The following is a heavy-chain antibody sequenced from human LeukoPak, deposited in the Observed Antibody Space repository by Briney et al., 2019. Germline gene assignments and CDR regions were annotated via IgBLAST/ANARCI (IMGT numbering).Heavy chain of an antibody. CDR3: AVLEYGGSIDAFDI. J-gene: IGHJ3*02. V-gene: IGHV3-48*03. CDR1: GFTFSSYE. Sequence: GGPPRLSCAASGFTFSSYEMNWVRQAPGKGLEWVSYISSSGSTIYYADSVKGRFTISRDNAKNSLYLQMNSLRAEDTAVYYCAVLEYGGSIDAFDIWGQGTMVTVSS. D-gene: IGHD3-3*01. CDR2: ISSSGSTI.